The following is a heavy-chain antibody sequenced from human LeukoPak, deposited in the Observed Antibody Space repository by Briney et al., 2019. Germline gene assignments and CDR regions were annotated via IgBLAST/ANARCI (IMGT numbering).Heavy chain of an antibody. V-gene: IGHV4-34*01. CDR3: ARQVGGYYYDSSGYYFKDY. J-gene: IGHJ4*02. Sequence: SETLSLTCGVYGGAFGGFFWIWIRQPPGKGLEWIGSIYYSGSTYYNPSLKSRVTISVDTSKNQFSLKLSSVTTADTAVYYCARQVGGYYYDSSGYYFKDYWGQGTLVTVSS. CDR2: IYYSGST. CDR1: GGAFGGFF. D-gene: IGHD3-22*01.